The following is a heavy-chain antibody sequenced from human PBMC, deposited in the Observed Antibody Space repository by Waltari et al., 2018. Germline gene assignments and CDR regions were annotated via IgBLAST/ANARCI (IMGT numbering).Heavy chain of an antibody. V-gene: IGHV3-9*01. D-gene: IGHD3-10*01. CDR2: ISWNSGSK. Sequence: EVQLVESGGGLVQPGRSLRLSCAASGFTFDDYAMHWVRQAPGKGLEWVSGISWNSGSKGYADSVKGRFTISRDNAKNSLYLQMNSLRAEDTALYYCAKGGMVRGVAFDIWGQGTMVTVSS. CDR3: AKGGMVRGVAFDI. CDR1: GFTFDDYA. J-gene: IGHJ3*02.